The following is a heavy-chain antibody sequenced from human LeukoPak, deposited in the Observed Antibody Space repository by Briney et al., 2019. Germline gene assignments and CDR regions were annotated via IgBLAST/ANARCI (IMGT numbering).Heavy chain of an antibody. CDR2: IYPGDSDT. Sequence: GESLKISCKGSGYSFTSYWIGWVRQMPGKGLEWMGIIYPGDSDTRYTPSFQGHGTISADTSISTAYLQWSSLKASDTAMYYCARQAAAGNGYVDYWGQGTLVTVSS. CDR1: GYSFTSYW. J-gene: IGHJ4*02. CDR3: ARQAAAGNGYVDY. D-gene: IGHD6-13*01. V-gene: IGHV5-51*01.